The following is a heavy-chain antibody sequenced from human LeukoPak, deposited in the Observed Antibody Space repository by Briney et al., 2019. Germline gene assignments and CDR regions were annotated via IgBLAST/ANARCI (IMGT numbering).Heavy chain of an antibody. Sequence: ASVKVSCKASGYTFTNSGISWVRQAPGQGLEWMGLINPTGDSTGYAQKFQGRVTMTRDMSTSTDFMELSSLRSEDTAVYYCARDNSVGDNAWWFDPWGQGTLVTVSS. CDR3: ARDNSVGDNAWWFDP. D-gene: IGHD1-26*01. CDR2: INPTGDST. CDR1: GYTFTNSG. J-gene: IGHJ5*02. V-gene: IGHV1-46*01.